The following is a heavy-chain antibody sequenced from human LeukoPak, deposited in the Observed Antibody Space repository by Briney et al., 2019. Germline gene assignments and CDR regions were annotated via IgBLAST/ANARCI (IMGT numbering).Heavy chain of an antibody. V-gene: IGHV4-61*02. CDR2: IYTSGST. D-gene: IGHD3-10*01. Sequence: SQTLSLTCTVSAGSISSGSYYWSWIRQPAGKGVKWIGRIYTSGSTNYNPRLKSRVTISVDTSKNQFSLKLSSVTAADTAVYYCARGTLTYYYGSGDEPDYWGQGTLVTVSS. CDR3: ARGTLTYYYGSGDEPDY. CDR1: AGSISSGSYY. J-gene: IGHJ4*02.